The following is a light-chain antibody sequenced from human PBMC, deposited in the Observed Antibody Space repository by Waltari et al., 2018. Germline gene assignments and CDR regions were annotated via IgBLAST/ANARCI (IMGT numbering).Light chain of an antibody. CDR2: DKN. CDR1: SLRSYY. Sequence: SSELTQDPAVSVAMGQTVRITCQGNSLRSYYASWYQQRPGQAPRLVMYDKNNRPSGVPDRFSGSSSHNTASLTITGAQAEDEADYYCCSYVGRYSFGGGTQLTVL. J-gene: IGLJ2*01. CDR3: CSYVGRYS. V-gene: IGLV3-19*01.